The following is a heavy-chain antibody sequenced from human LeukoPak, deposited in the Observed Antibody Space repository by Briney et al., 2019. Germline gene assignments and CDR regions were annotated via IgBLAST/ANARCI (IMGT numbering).Heavy chain of an antibody. CDR3: GRAFPPLRTSSAGDL. J-gene: IGHJ1*01. CDR1: GFSFSDYD. V-gene: IGHV3-21*01. D-gene: IGHD3-16*01. Sequence: PGGSLRLSCSASGFSFSDYDMNWVRQAPGKGLEWVSAISGRSSHIYYGESVKGRFTISRDNAKNSLYLQMDSLGVEDTAVYYCGRAFPPLRTSSAGDLWGQGTLVIASS. CDR2: ISGRSSHI.